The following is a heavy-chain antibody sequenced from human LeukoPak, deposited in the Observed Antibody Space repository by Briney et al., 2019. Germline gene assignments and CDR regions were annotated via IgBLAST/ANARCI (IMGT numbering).Heavy chain of an antibody. V-gene: IGHV4-39*01. J-gene: IGHJ4*02. CDR1: GGSISSSSYY. CDR3: ARQAGTMVRHFDY. D-gene: IGHD3-10*01. Sequence: PSETLSLTCTVSGGSISSSSYYWGWLRQPPGRGREWVGSIYYSGSTYYNPSLKSRVTISVDTSKNQFSLKLSSVTAADTAVYYCARQAGTMVRHFDYWGQGTLVTVSS. CDR2: IYYSGST.